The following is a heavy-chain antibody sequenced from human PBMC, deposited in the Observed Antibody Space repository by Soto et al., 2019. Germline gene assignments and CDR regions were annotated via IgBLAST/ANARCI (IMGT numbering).Heavy chain of an antibody. CDR2: IWYDGSNK. CDR1: GFTFSSYG. D-gene: IGHD2-2*01. Sequence: GGSLRLSCAASGFTFSSYGMHWVRQAPGKGLEWVAVIWYDGSNKYYADSVKGRFTNSRDNSKDTLYLQMNSLRAEDTAVYYCARGGRRYCSSTSCYYYYGMDVWGQGTTVTVSS. CDR3: ARGGRRYCSSTSCYYYYGMDV. V-gene: IGHV3-33*01. J-gene: IGHJ6*02.